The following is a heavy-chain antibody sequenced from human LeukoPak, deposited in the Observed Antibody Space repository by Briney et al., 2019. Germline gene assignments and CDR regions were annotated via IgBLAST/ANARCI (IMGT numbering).Heavy chain of an antibody. V-gene: IGHV3-43D*03. D-gene: IGHD1-26*01. J-gene: IGHJ1*01. CDR1: GFTFSLHG. CDR3: AKGTVGATIQH. Sequence: GGSLRLSCAASGFTFSLHGMNWVRQAPGKGLEWVSLISWDGGSTYYADSVKGRFTISRDNSKNSLYLQMNSLRAEDTALYYCAKGTVGATIQHWGQGTLVTVSS. CDR2: ISWDGGST.